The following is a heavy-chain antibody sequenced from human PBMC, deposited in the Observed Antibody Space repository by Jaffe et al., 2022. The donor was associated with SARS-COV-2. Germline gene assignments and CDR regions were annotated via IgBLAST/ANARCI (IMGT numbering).Heavy chain of an antibody. V-gene: IGHV4-61*02. CDR2: IYTSGTT. Sequence: QVQLQESGPGLVKPSQTLSLTCTVSNSSISSGSYSWNWIRQPAGKGLEWIGRIYTSGTTTYNPSLKSRVTISVDTSKNQFSLKLNSVTAADTAVYYCARDNNSWEYFDYWGQGTLVIVSS. J-gene: IGHJ4*02. CDR1: NSSISSGSYS. D-gene: IGHD6-13*01. CDR3: ARDNNSWEYFDY.